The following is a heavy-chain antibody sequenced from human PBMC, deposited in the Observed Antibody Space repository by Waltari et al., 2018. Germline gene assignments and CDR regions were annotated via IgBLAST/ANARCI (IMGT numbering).Heavy chain of an antibody. Sequence: QVQLQQWGAGLLKPSETLSLTCAVYGGSFSGYYWSWIRQPPGKGLEWIGEINHSGSTNDNPSLKIRVTISVDTSKNQFSLKLSSVTAADTAVYYCARGLRYYDFWSGYYPSWGQGTMVTVSS. CDR3: ARGLRYYDFWSGYYPS. V-gene: IGHV4-34*01. J-gene: IGHJ3*01. D-gene: IGHD3-3*01. CDR1: GGSFSGYY. CDR2: INHSGST.